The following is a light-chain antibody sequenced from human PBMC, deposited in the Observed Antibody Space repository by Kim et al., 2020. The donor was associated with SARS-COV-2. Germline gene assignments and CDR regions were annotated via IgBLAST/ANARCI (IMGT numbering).Light chain of an antibody. CDR3: QQYAFLPLT. Sequence: ASVGDRVTITCQASRHINNYLNWFRQRPGKAPELLIYDASNLKTGVPSKFSGRASGTDFTFSISGLQPEDVATYYCQQYAFLPLTFGGGTKVEIK. J-gene: IGKJ4*01. CDR2: DAS. CDR1: RHINNY. V-gene: IGKV1-33*01.